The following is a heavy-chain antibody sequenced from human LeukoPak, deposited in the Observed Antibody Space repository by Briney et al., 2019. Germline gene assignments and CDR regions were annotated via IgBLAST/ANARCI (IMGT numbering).Heavy chain of an antibody. J-gene: IGHJ4*02. CDR1: GFTFVILD. D-gene: IGHD2-8*01. V-gene: IGHV3-23*01. CDR3: AGIHYWTK. Sequence: GGSLRLSCAASGFTFVILDMSWVRQVPGKGLEWVSEISPDGSTTHYLDPVKGRFIISRDNSENTLYLQMNSLRAEDTAVYYCAGIHYWTKWGQGTLVAVSS. CDR2: ISPDGSTT.